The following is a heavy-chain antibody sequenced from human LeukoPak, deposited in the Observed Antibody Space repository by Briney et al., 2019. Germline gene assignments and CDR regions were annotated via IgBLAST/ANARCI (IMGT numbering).Heavy chain of an antibody. CDR2: IYYSGST. CDR3: AKEVVGLRYYMDV. Sequence: PSETLSLTCTVSGGSISSSSYYWGWIRQPPGKGLEWIGSIYYSGSTYYNPSLKSRVTISVDTSKNQFSLKLSSVTAADTAVYYCAKEVVGLRYYMDVWGKGTTVTVSS. CDR1: GGSISSSSYY. V-gene: IGHV4-39*07. J-gene: IGHJ6*03. D-gene: IGHD3-22*01.